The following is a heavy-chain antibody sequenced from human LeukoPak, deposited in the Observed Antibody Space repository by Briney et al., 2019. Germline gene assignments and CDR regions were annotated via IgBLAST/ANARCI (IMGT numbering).Heavy chain of an antibody. CDR3: ARGYYDFWSGYYNPYFDY. D-gene: IGHD3-3*01. V-gene: IGHV3-7*01. CDR2: IKQDGSEK. CDR1: GFTFSSYW. Sequence: GGSLRLSCAASGFTFSSYWMSWVRQAPGKGLEWVANIKQDGSEKYYVDSVKGRFTISRDNAKNSLYLQMNSLRAEDTAVYYCARGYYDFWSGYYNPYFDYWGQGTLVTVSS. J-gene: IGHJ4*02.